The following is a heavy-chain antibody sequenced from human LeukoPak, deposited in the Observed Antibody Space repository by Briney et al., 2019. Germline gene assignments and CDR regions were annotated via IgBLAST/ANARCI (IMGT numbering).Heavy chain of an antibody. D-gene: IGHD3-22*01. CDR3: ARGPPNYYDSSGYFYL. CDR2: ISSSGNTI. CDR1: GFTFNNFE. J-gene: IGHJ4*02. V-gene: IGHV3-48*03. Sequence: GGSLRLSCAASGFTFNNFEVNWVRQAPGKGLEWVSYISSSGNTIYYADSVKGRFTISRDNAKNSLYLQMNSLRADDTALYFCARGPPNYYDSSGYFYLWGQGTLVTVSS.